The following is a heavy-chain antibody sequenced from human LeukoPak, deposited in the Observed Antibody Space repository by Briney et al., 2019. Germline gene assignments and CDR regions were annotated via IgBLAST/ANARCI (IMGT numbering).Heavy chain of an antibody. D-gene: IGHD1-26*01. Sequence: PGGSLSLSCAASGFTFSSYWMHWVRQAPGKGLVWVSRINADGSSTSYADSVKGRFTISRDNAKNTLYLQMNSLRAEDTAVYYCASLTGSYDRETRPSSDFYWSQGTLVTVSS. CDR3: ASLTGSYDRETRPSSDFY. CDR1: GFTFSSYW. V-gene: IGHV3-74*01. J-gene: IGHJ4*02. CDR2: INADGSST.